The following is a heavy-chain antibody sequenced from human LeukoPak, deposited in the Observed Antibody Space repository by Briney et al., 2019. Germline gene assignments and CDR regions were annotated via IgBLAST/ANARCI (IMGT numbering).Heavy chain of an antibody. CDR2: IDWDEDR. D-gene: IGHD3-10*01. J-gene: IGHJ4*02. CDR1: GFSLSTSGMC. V-gene: IGHV2-70*17. CDR3: ARTRGSSGSYYPDY. Sequence: SGPTLVNPTQTLTLTCTFSGFSLSTSGMCVSWIRQPPGKALEWLARIDWDEDRFCSTSLKTRLSIFKDTSKNLVVLTMTNMDPVDTATYFCARTRGSSGSYYPDYWGQGTLVTVSS.